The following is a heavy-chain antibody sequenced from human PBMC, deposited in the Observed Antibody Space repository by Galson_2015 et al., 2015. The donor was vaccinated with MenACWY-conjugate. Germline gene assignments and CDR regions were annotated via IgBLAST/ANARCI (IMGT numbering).Heavy chain of an antibody. Sequence: SVKVSCKASGYTFTTYAINWVRQAPGQGLEWLGWINTNTGNTTYAQGFTGRFVFSLDTSVSTAYLQISSLKAEDTAIYCCVRDPNRSSSWVLFDPWRQGTLCTVSS. D-gene: IGHD6-13*01. V-gene: IGHV7-4-1*02. CDR2: INTNTGNT. CDR3: VRDPNRSSSWVLFDP. J-gene: IGHJ5*02. CDR1: GYTFTTYA.